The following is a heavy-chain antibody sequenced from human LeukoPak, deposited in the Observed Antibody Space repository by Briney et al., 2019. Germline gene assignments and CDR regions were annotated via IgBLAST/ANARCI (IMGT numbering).Heavy chain of an antibody. J-gene: IGHJ4*02. Sequence: ASVKVSCKASGYTFTGYFIHWVRQAPGQGLEWMGRINPSSGVTEYIQTFQGRVTMARDTSINTAYMELSRLRYDDTALYYCARDLSSTPYWEFDFRGQGSLVTVSS. V-gene: IGHV1-2*06. D-gene: IGHD1-26*01. CDR1: GYTFTGYF. CDR2: INPSSGVT. CDR3: ARDLSSTPYWEFDF.